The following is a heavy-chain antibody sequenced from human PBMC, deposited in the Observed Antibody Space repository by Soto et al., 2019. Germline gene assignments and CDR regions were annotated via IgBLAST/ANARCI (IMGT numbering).Heavy chain of an antibody. CDR1: GYTFTSYE. CDR2: MNPNSGNT. D-gene: IGHD6-19*01. Sequence: QVQLVQSGAEVKKPGASLKVSCKASGYTFTSYEINWVRQATGHGLEWMGWMNPNSGNTGYAQKFQGRVTMTRNTSISTAYMELSRLRSEDTAVYYCARGQSGYSSGWSPNDYWGQGTLVTVSS. V-gene: IGHV1-8*01. J-gene: IGHJ4*02. CDR3: ARGQSGYSSGWSPNDY.